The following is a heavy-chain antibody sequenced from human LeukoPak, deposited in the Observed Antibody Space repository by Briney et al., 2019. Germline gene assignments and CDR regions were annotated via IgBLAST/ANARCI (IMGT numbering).Heavy chain of an antibody. CDR3: ARGRYIGVVVAAHPFDY. J-gene: IGHJ4*02. CDR1: GGSFIVYY. D-gene: IGHD2-15*01. V-gene: IGHV4-34*01. Sequence: SETLSLTCSVFGGSFIVYYWGWIRQRPGKGREWSGEINHSVSTNYNTSLKSRVTISVYTSKKQFSLKMSSVTAAVTAVYYGARGRYIGVVVAAHPFDYWGQGTLVTVSS. CDR2: INHSVST.